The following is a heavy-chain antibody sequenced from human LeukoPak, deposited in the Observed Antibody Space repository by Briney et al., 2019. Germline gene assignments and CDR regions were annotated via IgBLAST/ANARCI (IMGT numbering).Heavy chain of an antibody. CDR3: ARRQTHNYDILTGPFDY. V-gene: IGHV5-51*01. Sequence: GESLKISCKGSGYGFTSYWIGWVRQMPGKGLEWMGIIYPGDSGTRYSPSFQGQVTISADKSISTAYLQWSSLKASDTAMYYCARRQTHNYDILTGPFDYWGQGTLVTVSS. CDR1: GYGFTSYW. D-gene: IGHD3-9*01. CDR2: IYPGDSGT. J-gene: IGHJ4*02.